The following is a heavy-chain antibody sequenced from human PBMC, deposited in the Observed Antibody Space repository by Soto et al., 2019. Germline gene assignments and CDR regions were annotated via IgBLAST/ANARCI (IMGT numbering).Heavy chain of an antibody. J-gene: IGHJ3*02. CDR2: VYWDDEK. CDR1: GFSLTKTGVG. V-gene: IGHV2-5*02. D-gene: IGHD4-17*01. CDR3: AHKSLGDYVVWAFDI. Sequence: QITLKESGPTLVKPTQTLTLTCTFSGFSLTKTGVGMGWLRQPPGKALEWLALVYWDDEKRYSPSLKSRLTITTDTSKNQVVLTMTHRDPVDTATYYCAHKSLGDYVVWAFDIWGQGTLVTVSS.